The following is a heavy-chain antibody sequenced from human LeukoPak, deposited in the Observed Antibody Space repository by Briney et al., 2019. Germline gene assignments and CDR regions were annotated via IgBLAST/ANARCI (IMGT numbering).Heavy chain of an antibody. Sequence: SETLSLTCTVSGGSISSSSYYWGWIRQPPGKGLEWIGSIYYSGSTYYNPSLRSRVTISVDTSKNQFSLKLSSVTAADTAVYYCARDSTYYYGSGSYGYWGQGTLVTVSS. CDR2: IYYSGST. D-gene: IGHD3-10*01. V-gene: IGHV4-39*07. J-gene: IGHJ4*02. CDR1: GGSISSSSYY. CDR3: ARDSTYYYGSGSYGY.